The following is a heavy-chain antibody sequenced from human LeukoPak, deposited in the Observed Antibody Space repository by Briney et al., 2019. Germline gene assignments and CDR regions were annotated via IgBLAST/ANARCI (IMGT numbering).Heavy chain of an antibody. J-gene: IGHJ4*02. Sequence: SETLSLTCTVSGGSISSYYWSWIRQPPGKGLEWIGYIYYSGSTNYNPSLKSRVTISVDTSKNQFSLKLSSATAADTAVYYCARGPGVTIFGVAMGFDYWGQGTLVTVSS. CDR3: ARGPGVTIFGVAMGFDY. CDR2: IYYSGST. V-gene: IGHV4-59*08. D-gene: IGHD3-3*01. CDR1: GGSISSYY.